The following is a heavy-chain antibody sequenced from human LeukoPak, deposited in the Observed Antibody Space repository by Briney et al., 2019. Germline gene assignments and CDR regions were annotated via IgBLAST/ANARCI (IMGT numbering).Heavy chain of an antibody. CDR2: ISSSTTYI. CDR3: ARDMVRGVTNNWFDP. Sequence: PGGSLRLSCAASGFTFSSYEMNWVRQAPGKGLEWVSSISSSTTYIYYADSVKGRFTISRDNAKNSLYLQMNSLRAEDTAVYYCARDMVRGVTNNWFDPWGQGTLVTVSS. J-gene: IGHJ5*02. V-gene: IGHV3-21*01. D-gene: IGHD3-10*01. CDR1: GFTFSSYE.